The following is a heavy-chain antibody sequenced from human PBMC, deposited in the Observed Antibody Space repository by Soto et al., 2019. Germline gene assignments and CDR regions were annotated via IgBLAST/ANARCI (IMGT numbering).Heavy chain of an antibody. CDR2: IIPILGIA. CDR3: ARGAPQQSSDFDY. Sequence: QVQLVQSGAEVKKPGSSVKVSCKASGGTFSSYTISWVRQAPGQGLEWMGRIIPILGIANYAQKFQGRVTITADKSTSTAYMELSSLRSEDTAVYYCARGAPQQSSDFDYWGQGTLVTVSS. J-gene: IGHJ4*02. V-gene: IGHV1-69*02. D-gene: IGHD6-19*01. CDR1: GGTFSSYT.